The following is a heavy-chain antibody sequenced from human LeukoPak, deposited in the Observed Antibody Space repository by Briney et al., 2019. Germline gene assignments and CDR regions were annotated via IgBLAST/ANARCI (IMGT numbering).Heavy chain of an antibody. CDR1: GFTFSSYW. D-gene: IGHD1-26*01. J-gene: IGHJ4*02. CDR2: IYYSGST. Sequence: GSLRLSCAASGFTFSSYWMSWIRQPPGKGLEWIGYIYYSGSTNYNPSLKSRVTISVDTSKNQFSLKLSSVTAADTAVYYCARDEADGRIDYWGQGTLVTVSS. CDR3: ARDEADGRIDY. V-gene: IGHV4-59*01.